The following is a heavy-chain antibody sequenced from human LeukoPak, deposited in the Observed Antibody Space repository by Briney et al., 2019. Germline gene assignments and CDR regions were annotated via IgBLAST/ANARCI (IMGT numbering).Heavy chain of an antibody. CDR1: GFTFSSYA. Sequence: GGSLRLSCAASGFTFSSYAMSWVRQAPGKGLEWVSAISGSGGNTYYADSVKGRFTISRDNSKNTLYLQMNSLRAEDTAVYYCAKAPLLWFGELRYWGQGTLVTVSS. V-gene: IGHV3-23*01. J-gene: IGHJ4*02. CDR2: ISGSGGNT. CDR3: AKAPLLWFGELRY. D-gene: IGHD3-10*01.